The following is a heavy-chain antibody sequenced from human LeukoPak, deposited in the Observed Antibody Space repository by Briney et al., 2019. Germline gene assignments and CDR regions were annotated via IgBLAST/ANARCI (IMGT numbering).Heavy chain of an antibody. Sequence: PSETLSLTCTVSGGSMNTYYWSWIRQPAGKGLEWIGRIYPTGSSNYNPSLKSRVTMSVDTSKNQCSLKVRSVTAADTAVYYCAREGSTGELDYWGQGTLVTVSS. V-gene: IGHV4-4*07. CDR1: GGSMNTYY. CDR2: IYPTGSS. J-gene: IGHJ4*02. CDR3: AREGSTGELDY. D-gene: IGHD2-15*01.